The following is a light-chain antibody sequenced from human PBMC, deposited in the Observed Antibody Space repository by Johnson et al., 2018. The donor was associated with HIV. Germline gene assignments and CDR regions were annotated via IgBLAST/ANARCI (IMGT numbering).Light chain of an antibody. J-gene: IGLJ1*01. CDR3: GTWDSSLSSGRGV. CDR2: DNN. V-gene: IGLV1-51*01. Sequence: QSVLTQPPSVSAAPGQKVTISCSGSTSNIGNNYVSWYQQLPGTAPKLLIYDNNKRPSGIPDRLSGSKSGTSATLGITGLQTGDEADYYCGTWDSSLSSGRGVFGTGTQVTVL. CDR1: TSNIGNNY.